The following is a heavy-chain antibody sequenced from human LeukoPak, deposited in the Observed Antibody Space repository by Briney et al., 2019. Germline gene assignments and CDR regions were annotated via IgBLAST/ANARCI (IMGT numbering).Heavy chain of an antibody. D-gene: IGHD2-2*02. Sequence: GGSLRLSCAASGFTFSSYGMHWVRQAPGKGLEWVAVISYDGSNKYYADSAKGRFTISRDNSKNTLYLQMNSLRAEDTAVYYCAKDSGYCSSTSCYMNYWGQGTLVTVSS. V-gene: IGHV3-30*18. J-gene: IGHJ4*02. CDR2: ISYDGSNK. CDR3: AKDSGYCSSTSCYMNY. CDR1: GFTFSSYG.